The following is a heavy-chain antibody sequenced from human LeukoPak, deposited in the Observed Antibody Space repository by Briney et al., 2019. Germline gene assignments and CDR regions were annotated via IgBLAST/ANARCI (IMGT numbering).Heavy chain of an antibody. V-gene: IGHV4-59*01. J-gene: IGHJ5*02. CDR3: VKDSQSRFSGMIVVVNWFDP. CDR1: GGSISGYY. Sequence: SETLSLTCSVCGGSISGYYWGWIRQPPGKGLEWIGYIYYSGTTNYNPSLKSRVTISVDTSKNQFSLNLRSVTAADTAVYYCVKDSQSRFSGMIVVVNWFDPWGQGTLVTVSS. D-gene: IGHD3-22*01. CDR2: IYYSGTT.